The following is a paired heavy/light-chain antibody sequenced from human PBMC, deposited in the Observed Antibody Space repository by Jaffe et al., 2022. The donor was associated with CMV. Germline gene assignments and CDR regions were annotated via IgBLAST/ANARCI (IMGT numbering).Heavy chain of an antibody. J-gene: IGHJ3*02. CDR1: GFTFSSYD. V-gene: IGHV3-13*05. CDR3: ARGVPGTAMVGDAFDI. CDR2: IGTAGDP. Sequence: EVQLVESGGGLVQPGGSLRLSCAASGFTFSSYDMHWVRQATGKGLEWVSAIGTAGDPYYPGSVKGRFTISRENAKNSLYLQMNSLRAGDTAVYYCARGVPGTAMVGDAFDIWGQGTMVTVSS. D-gene: IGHD5-18*01.
Light chain of an antibody. CDR3: QQSYSTALT. Sequence: DIQMTQSPSSLSASVGDRVTITCRASQSISSYLNWYQQKPGKAPKLLIYAASSLQSGVPSRFSGSGSGTDFTLTISSLQPEDFATYYCQQSYSTALTFGGGTKVEIK. CDR2: AAS. J-gene: IGKJ4*01. CDR1: QSISSY. V-gene: IGKV1-39*01.